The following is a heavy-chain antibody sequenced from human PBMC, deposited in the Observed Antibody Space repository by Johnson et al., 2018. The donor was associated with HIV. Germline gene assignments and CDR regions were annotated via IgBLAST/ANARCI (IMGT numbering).Heavy chain of an antibody. J-gene: IGHJ3*02. D-gene: IGHD6-13*01. CDR3: AKCPSVSTCDAFDI. V-gene: IGHV3-30*18. CDR2: ISYDGSNK. CDR1: QITLNNYW. Sequence: QMQLVESGGGLVQPGGSLRLSCVGSQITLNNYWMGWVRQAPGRGLEWVAVISYDGSNKYYADSVKGRFTISRDNSKNTLYLQMNSLRAEDTAVYYCAKCPSVSTCDAFDIWGQGTMVTVPS.